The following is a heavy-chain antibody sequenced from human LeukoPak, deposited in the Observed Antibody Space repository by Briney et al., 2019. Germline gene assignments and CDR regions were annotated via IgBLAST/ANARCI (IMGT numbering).Heavy chain of an antibody. V-gene: IGHV4-4*09. CDR3: ATSNDAKIAPFDH. CDR1: GVSMSAYQ. D-gene: IGHD2-21*01. J-gene: IGHJ4*02. Sequence: SETLSLTCTVSGVSMSAYQWSWVRQSPEKGLEWSGCINTKGETSYNPSLKSRVTTSVDTSKSQFSLRLTSVTAADTAVYYCATSNDAKIAPFDHWGQGAPFTVSS. CDR2: INTKGET.